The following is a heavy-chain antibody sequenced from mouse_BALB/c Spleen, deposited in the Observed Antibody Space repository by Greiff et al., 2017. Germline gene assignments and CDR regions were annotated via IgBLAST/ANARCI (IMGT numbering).Heavy chain of an antibody. CDR3: ARDRGNRVSAMDY. D-gene: IGHD3-1*01. CDR2: IWAGGST. J-gene: IGHJ4*01. Sequence: QVQLKQSGPGLVAPSQSLSITCTVSGFSLTSYGVHWVRQPPGKGLEWLGVIWAGGSTNYNSALMSRLSISKDNSKSQVFLKMNSLQTDDTAMYYCARDRGNRVSAMDYWGQGTSVTVSS. V-gene: IGHV2-9*02. CDR1: GFSLTSYG.